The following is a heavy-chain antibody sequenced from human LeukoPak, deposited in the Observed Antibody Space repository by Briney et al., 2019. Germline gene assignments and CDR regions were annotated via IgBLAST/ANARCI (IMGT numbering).Heavy chain of an antibody. J-gene: IGHJ4*02. V-gene: IGHV3-30-3*01. D-gene: IGHD6-6*01. CDR1: GFTFSSYA. Sequence: GGSLRLSCVASGFTFSSYAMHWVRQAPGRGLEWVAVISYDGSNKYYADSVKGRFTISRDNSKNTLYLQMNSLRAEDTAVYYCAREYSSSFRLPDYWGQGTLVTVSS. CDR2: ISYDGSNK. CDR3: AREYSSSFRLPDY.